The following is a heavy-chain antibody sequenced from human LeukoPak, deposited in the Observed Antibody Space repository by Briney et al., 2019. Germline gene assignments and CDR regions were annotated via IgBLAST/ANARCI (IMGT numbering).Heavy chain of an antibody. CDR1: GGSTSSDY. V-gene: IGHV4-59*08. CDR2: VYNSGDT. CDR3: ARLKLGAYFDL. J-gene: IGHJ2*01. Sequence: SETLSLTCTVSGGSTSSDYWSWIRQSPGKGLEWVGCVYNSGDTGKNPSLRSRVTILLDTSRNQCSLKLTSVSAADTAVYYCARLKLGAYFDLWGRGTLVTVSS. D-gene: IGHD3-16*01.